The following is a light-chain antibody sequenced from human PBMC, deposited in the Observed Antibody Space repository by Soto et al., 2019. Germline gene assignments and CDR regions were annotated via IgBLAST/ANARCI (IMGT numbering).Light chain of an antibody. V-gene: IGLV1-40*01. CDR3: QSYDSSLSVLV. Sequence: QSVLTQPPSVSGAPGQRVTISCTGSSSNIGAGYDVHWYQQLPGTAPKLLISGNSNRPSGVPDRFSGSKSGTSASLAITGLQAEEEADYYCQSYDSSLSVLVFGGGTKVTVL. J-gene: IGLJ2*01. CDR1: SSNIGAGYD. CDR2: GNS.